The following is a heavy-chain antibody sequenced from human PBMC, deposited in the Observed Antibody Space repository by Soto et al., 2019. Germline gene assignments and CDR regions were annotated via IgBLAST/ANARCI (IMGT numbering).Heavy chain of an antibody. CDR3: ARDRDGYKLAFDY. CDR2: IYYSGST. Sequence: SETLSLTCTVSGGSISSYYWSWIRQPPGKGLEWIGYIYYSGSTNYNASLKSRVTISVDTSKNQFSLKLSSVTAADTDVYYCARDRDGYKLAFDYWGQGTLVTVSS. CDR1: GGSISSYY. D-gene: IGHD5-12*01. V-gene: IGHV4-59*01. J-gene: IGHJ4*02.